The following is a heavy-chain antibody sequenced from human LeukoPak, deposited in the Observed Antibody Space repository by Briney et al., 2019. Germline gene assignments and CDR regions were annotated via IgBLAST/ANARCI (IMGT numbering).Heavy chain of an antibody. CDR3: AKAVVRGVNALDI. J-gene: IGHJ3*02. CDR1: GFTFSSYA. V-gene: IGHV3-23*01. CDR2: ISGSGGST. Sequence: GGSLRLSCAASGFTFSSYAMSWVRQAPGKGLEWVSAISGSGGSTYYADSVKGRSTISRDNSKNTLYLQMNSLRAEDTAVYYCAKAVVRGVNALDIWGQGTMVTVSS. D-gene: IGHD3-10*01.